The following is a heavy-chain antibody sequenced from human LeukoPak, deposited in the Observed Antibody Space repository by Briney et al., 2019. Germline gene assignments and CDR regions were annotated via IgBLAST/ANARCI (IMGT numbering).Heavy chain of an antibody. CDR1: GFTFSDYY. V-gene: IGHV3-11*01. CDR3: ARDRYYYDSSGYLKSISNGYFDY. D-gene: IGHD3-22*01. CDR2: ISSSGSTI. J-gene: IGHJ4*02. Sequence: KTGGSLRLSCAASGFTFSDYYMSWIRQAPGKGLEWVSYISSSGSTIYYADSVKGRFTISRDNAKNSLYLQMNSLRAEDTAVYYCARDRYYYDSSGYLKSISNGYFDYWGQGTLVTVSS.